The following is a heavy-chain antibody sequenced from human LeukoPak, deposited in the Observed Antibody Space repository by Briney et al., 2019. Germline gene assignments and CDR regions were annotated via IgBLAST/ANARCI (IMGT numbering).Heavy chain of an antibody. J-gene: IGHJ4*02. CDR2: ISGNSRTI. V-gene: IGHV3-11*04. D-gene: IGHD3-22*01. Sequence: PGGSLRLSCAASGFTFSDYYMSWIRQAPGRGPEWVSYISGNSRTIYYADSVKGRFTISRDNAKNSLYLQMNSLRAEDTAVYYCARRYYSDSSGYLYWGQGTLVTVSS. CDR1: GFTFSDYY. CDR3: ARRYYSDSSGYLY.